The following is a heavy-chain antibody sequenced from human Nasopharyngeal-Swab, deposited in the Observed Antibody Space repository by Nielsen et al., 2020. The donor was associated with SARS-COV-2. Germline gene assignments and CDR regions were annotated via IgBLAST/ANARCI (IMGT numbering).Heavy chain of an antibody. CDR2: IWYDGSNK. J-gene: IGHJ4*02. CDR3: ARDWTTGTTHYLDY. D-gene: IGHD1-1*01. Sequence: GESLKISCAASGFTFSSYGMHWVRQAPGKGLEWVAVIWYDGSNKYYADSVKGRFTISRDNSKNTLYLQMNSLRAEDTAVYYCARDWTTGTTHYLDYWGQGTLVTVSS. V-gene: IGHV3-33*01. CDR1: GFTFSSYG.